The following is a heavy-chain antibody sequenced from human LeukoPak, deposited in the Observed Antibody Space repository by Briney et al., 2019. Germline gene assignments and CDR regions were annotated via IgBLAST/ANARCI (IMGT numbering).Heavy chain of an antibody. CDR3: AGGVPIVGAPPNFDY. Sequence: SETLSLTCTVSGGSISPFYWSWIRQPAGKGLEWIGRLDSSGSTNYNPSLQSRVTMSVDTSKNQFSLKLRSVTAADTAVYYCAGGVPIVGAPPNFDYWGQGTLVTVSS. D-gene: IGHD1-26*01. V-gene: IGHV4-4*07. J-gene: IGHJ4*02. CDR1: GGSISPFY. CDR2: LDSSGST.